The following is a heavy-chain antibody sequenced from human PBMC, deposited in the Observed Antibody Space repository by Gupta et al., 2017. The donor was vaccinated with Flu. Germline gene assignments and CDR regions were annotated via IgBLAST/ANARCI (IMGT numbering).Heavy chain of an antibody. D-gene: IGHD1-26*01. V-gene: IGHV3-23*01. CDR3: AKRNSGSYPIDS. Sequence: EVQLLESGGGLVQPGGSLRLFCVASGFSFIDSAMPWVRQAPGKGLEWVSIVAPSGTPTCFVDSMKGRFTISRDNSKNTMYLQTKGLRAEDTAVDYWAKRNSGSYPIDSWGQGTLVTVSS. CDR2: VAPSGTPT. CDR1: GFSFIDSA. J-gene: IGHJ5*01.